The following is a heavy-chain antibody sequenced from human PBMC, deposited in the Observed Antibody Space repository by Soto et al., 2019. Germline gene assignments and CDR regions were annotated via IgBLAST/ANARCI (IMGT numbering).Heavy chain of an antibody. Sequence: PSETLSLTCTVAGGTISSYYWSWIRQPPGKGLEWIGYIYYSGSTNYNPSLKSRVTISVDTSKNQFSLKLSSVTAADTAVYYCARRGSGWYFDYWGEGTLVTVSS. V-gene: IGHV4-59*08. CDR1: GGTISSYY. CDR2: IYYSGST. CDR3: ARRGSGWYFDY. J-gene: IGHJ4*02. D-gene: IGHD6-19*01.